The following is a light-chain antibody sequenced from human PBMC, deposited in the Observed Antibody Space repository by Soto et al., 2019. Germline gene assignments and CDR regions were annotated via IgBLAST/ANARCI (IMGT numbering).Light chain of an antibody. J-gene: IGKJ1*01. CDR3: QQYISYWT. CDR1: QSISSW. CDR2: DAS. V-gene: IGKV1-5*01. Sequence: DIQMTQSPSTLSASVGGGVTITCRASQSISSWLAWYQQKPGKAPKLLIYDASSLESGVPSRFSGSGSGTEFTLTISSLQPDDFATYYCQQYISYWTFGQGTKVEIK.